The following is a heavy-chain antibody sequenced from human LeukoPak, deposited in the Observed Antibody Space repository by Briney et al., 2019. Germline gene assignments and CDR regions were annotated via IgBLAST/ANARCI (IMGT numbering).Heavy chain of an antibody. CDR3: VRDLFDDYSLDY. J-gene: IGHJ4*02. Sequence: ETLSLTCTVSGGSFGTYYWSWVRQAPGKGLEWVSSINSDSRLMYYAESVKGRFTISRDNARNSLYLQLNSLRAEDTAVYFCVRDLFDDYSLDYWGQGTLVTVSS. V-gene: IGHV3-21*01. CDR1: GGSFGTYY. CDR2: INSDSRLM. D-gene: IGHD3-16*01.